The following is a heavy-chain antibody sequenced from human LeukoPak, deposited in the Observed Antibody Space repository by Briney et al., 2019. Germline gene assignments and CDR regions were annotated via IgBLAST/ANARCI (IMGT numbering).Heavy chain of an antibody. CDR1: GFTFSSYA. CDR3: AKSRSWGSYRYSLDY. Sequence: GGSLRLSCAASGFTFSSYAMSWVRQAPGKGLEWVSAISGSGGSTYYADSVKGRFTISRDNSKNTLYLQMNSLRAEDTAVYYCAKSRSWGSYRYSLDYWGQGTLVTVSS. V-gene: IGHV3-23*01. CDR2: ISGSGGST. J-gene: IGHJ4*02. D-gene: IGHD3-16*02.